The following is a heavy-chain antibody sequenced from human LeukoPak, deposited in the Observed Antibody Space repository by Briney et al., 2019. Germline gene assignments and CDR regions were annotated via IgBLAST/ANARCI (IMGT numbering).Heavy chain of an antibody. CDR2: ISSGSSYI. Sequence: GGSLRLSCAASGFTFSSYSMNSVRQAPGKGLEWVSSISSGSSYIYYADSVKGRFTISRENAKNSLYLQMDSLRAEDTAVYYCARLTGNYGDYWGQGTLVTVSS. J-gene: IGHJ4*02. CDR1: GFTFSSYS. CDR3: ARLTGNYGDY. D-gene: IGHD3-10*01. V-gene: IGHV3-21*01.